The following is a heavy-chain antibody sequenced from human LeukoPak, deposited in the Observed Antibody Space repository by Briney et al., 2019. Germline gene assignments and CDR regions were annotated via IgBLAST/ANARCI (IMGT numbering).Heavy chain of an antibody. Sequence: ASVKVSCKASGGTFSSYAISWVRQAPGQGLEWMGIINPSGGSTSYAQKFQGRVTMTRDTSTSTVYMELSSLRSEDTAVYYCARSVPRLAAKSAFDIWGQGTMVAVSS. CDR2: INPSGGST. J-gene: IGHJ3*02. D-gene: IGHD6-25*01. CDR3: ARSVPRLAAKSAFDI. CDR1: GGTFSSYA. V-gene: IGHV1-46*01.